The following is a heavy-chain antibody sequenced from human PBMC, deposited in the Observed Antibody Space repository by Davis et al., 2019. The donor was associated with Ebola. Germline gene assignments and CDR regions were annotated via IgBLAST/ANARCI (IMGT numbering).Heavy chain of an antibody. Sequence: MPSETLSLTCTISGASFSTHYWSWIRQPPGKGLEWIGNIYYSGTTNLNPSLKSRVTISVDTSNNQFSLKLNSVTPADTAVYFCARGSKWFPFDYWGQGTLVTVSS. D-gene: IGHD3-22*01. J-gene: IGHJ4*02. CDR3: ARGSKWFPFDY. CDR2: IYYSGTT. CDR1: GASFSTHY. V-gene: IGHV4-59*11.